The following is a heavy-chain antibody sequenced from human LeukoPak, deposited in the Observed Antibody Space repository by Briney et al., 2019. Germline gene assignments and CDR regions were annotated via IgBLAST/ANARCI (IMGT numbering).Heavy chain of an antibody. CDR3: ARSHYYGSGSRVDWFDP. V-gene: IGHV1-2*06. D-gene: IGHD3-10*01. CDR2: INPNSGGT. CDR1: GYTFTGYY. Sequence: GASVKVSCKASGYTFTGYYMHWVRQAPGQGLEWMGRINPNSGGTNYAQKFQGRVTMTRDTSISTAYMELSRLRSDDTAVYYCARSHYYGSGSRVDWFDPWGQGTLVTVSS. J-gene: IGHJ5*02.